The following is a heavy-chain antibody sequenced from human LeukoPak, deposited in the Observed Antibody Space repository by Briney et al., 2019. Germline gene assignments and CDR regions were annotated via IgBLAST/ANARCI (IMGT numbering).Heavy chain of an antibody. V-gene: IGHV1-8*01. D-gene: IGHD6-13*01. CDR1: GYTFTSYD. J-gene: IGHJ6*02. Sequence: ASVKVSCKASGYTFTSYDINWVRQATGQGLEWMGWMNPNSGNTGYAQKFQGRVTMTRNTSISTAYMELSSLRSEDTAVYYCARGSSWYRGNYYYYGMDVWGQGTTVTVSS. CDR3: ARGSSWYRGNYYYYGMDV. CDR2: MNPNSGNT.